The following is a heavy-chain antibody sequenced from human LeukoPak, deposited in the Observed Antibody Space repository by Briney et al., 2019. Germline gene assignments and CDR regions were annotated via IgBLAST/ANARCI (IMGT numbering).Heavy chain of an antibody. CDR3: ARFQSGSYYSDY. D-gene: IGHD1-26*01. V-gene: IGHV3-21*01. Sequence: PGGSLRLSCAASGFTPSSYSTNSVRQAPGKGLEWVSSITFSSSYTYYADSVKGRFTISRDNAKNSLYLQRDSLRDEDTAVCCCARFQSGSYYSDYWGQGTLVTVSS. CDR1: GFTPSSYS. J-gene: IGHJ4*02. CDR2: ITFSSSYT.